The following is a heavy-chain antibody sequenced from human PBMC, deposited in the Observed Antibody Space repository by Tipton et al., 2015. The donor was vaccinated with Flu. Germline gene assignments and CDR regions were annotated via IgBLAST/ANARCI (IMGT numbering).Heavy chain of an antibody. J-gene: IGHJ3*02. CDR2: IYSSGST. V-gene: IGHV4-4*07. CDR3: AKNYYDSGAYYYHDAFHI. D-gene: IGHD3-22*01. CDR1: GGSVSSDY. Sequence: GLVKPSETLSLTCTVSGGSVSSDYWSWIRQPAGKGLEWIGRIYSSGSTNYNPSLKSRVTMSQDTSKNQFSLKLNSVTAADTAVYYCAKNYYDSGAYYYHDAFHIWGPGTMVTVSS.